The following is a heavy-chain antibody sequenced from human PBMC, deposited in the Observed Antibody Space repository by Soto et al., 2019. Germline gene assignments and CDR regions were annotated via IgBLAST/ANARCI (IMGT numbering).Heavy chain of an antibody. Sequence: PGGSLRLSCAASGFTFSSYGMDWVRQAPGKGLEWVAVIWYDGSNKYYADSVKGRFTISRDNSKNTLYLQMNSLRAEDTAVYYCARERLEWLLDAYYYYGMEVWGQGTTVTVSS. V-gene: IGHV3-33*01. CDR2: IWYDGSNK. D-gene: IGHD3-3*01. CDR3: ARERLEWLLDAYYYYGMEV. J-gene: IGHJ6*02. CDR1: GFTFSSYG.